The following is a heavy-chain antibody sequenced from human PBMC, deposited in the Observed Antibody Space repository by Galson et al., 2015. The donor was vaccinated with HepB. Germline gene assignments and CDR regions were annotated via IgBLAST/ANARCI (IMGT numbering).Heavy chain of an antibody. CDR3: ARGDCSSTTCLNIDY. D-gene: IGHD2-2*01. J-gene: IGHJ4*02. CDR1: GYTFSIYY. Sequence: SVKVSCKASGYTFSIYYIHWVRQAPGRGLEWMGMINTSGGGTNYAQKLQGRVTMTMETSTNTVYMELSSLRSEDTAVYYCARGDCSSTTCLNIDYWGQGTLVTVSS. V-gene: IGHV1-46*03. CDR2: INTSGGGT.